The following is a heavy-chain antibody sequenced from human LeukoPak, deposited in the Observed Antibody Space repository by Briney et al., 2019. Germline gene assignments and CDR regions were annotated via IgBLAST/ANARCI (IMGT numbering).Heavy chain of an antibody. J-gene: IGHJ4*02. Sequence: GGSLRLSCAASGFTFSGSAIHWVGQASGKGLEWVGRIRSKANSYATSSAASVKGRFTISRDDSKNTAYLQMNSLKTEDTAVYYCTRDYGVLFDYWGQGTLVTVSS. CDR1: GFTFSGSA. V-gene: IGHV3-73*01. CDR3: TRDYGVLFDY. D-gene: IGHD4-17*01. CDR2: IRSKANSYAT.